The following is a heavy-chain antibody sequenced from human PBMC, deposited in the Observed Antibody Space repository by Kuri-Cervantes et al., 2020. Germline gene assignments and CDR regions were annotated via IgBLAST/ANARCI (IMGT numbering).Heavy chain of an antibody. J-gene: IGHJ4*02. D-gene: IGHD3-22*01. Sequence: ASVKVSCKASGYTFTSYDINWVRQATGQGLEWMGWMNPNSGNTGYARKFQGRVTMTRNTSISTAYMELSSLRSEDTAVYYCARAAYPYYYDSSGSIGYWGQGTLVTVSS. CDR2: MNPNSGNT. V-gene: IGHV1-8*01. CDR1: GYTFTSYD. CDR3: ARAAYPYYYDSSGSIGY.